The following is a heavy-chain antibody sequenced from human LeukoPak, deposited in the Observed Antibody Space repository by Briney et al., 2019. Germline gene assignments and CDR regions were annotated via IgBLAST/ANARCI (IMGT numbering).Heavy chain of an antibody. Sequence: GESLRLSCAASGFTFSSYSMNWVRQAPGKGLEWVSSISSSSSYIYYADSVKGRFTISRDNAKNSLYLQMNSLRAEDTAVYYCALLSTVRVDYWGQGTLVTVSS. CDR3: ALLSTVRVDY. D-gene: IGHD3-10*01. CDR2: ISSSSSYI. V-gene: IGHV3-21*01. CDR1: GFTFSSYS. J-gene: IGHJ4*02.